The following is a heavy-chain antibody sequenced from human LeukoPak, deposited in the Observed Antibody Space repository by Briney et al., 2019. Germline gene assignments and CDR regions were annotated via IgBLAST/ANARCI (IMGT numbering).Heavy chain of an antibody. V-gene: IGHV4-34*01. D-gene: IGHD6-19*01. Sequence: SETLSLTCAVYGGSFSGYYWSWIRQPPGKGLEWIGEINHSGSTNYNPSLKSRVTISVDTSKNQFSLKLSSVTAADTAVYYCARGRYSGIAVAARSYYHYLDVWGKGTTVTVSS. J-gene: IGHJ6*03. CDR2: INHSGST. CDR1: GGSFSGYY. CDR3: ARGRYSGIAVAARSYYHYLDV.